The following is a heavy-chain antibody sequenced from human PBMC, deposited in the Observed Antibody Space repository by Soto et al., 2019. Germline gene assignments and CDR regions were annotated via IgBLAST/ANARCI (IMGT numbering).Heavy chain of an antibody. CDR3: VRVFATYYFDS. J-gene: IGHJ4*02. Sequence: QVQLVESGGSVVQPGRSLRLSCAVSGFTFSTYGMHWVRQAPGKGLEWVAGIWGVGSNKYHADSVKGRFTISRDNTKNYLYLELHSLSAEDTAVYYCVRVFATYYFDSWGQGTLLTVSS. D-gene: IGHD3-3*01. CDR1: GFTFSTYG. CDR2: IWGVGSNK. V-gene: IGHV3-33*01.